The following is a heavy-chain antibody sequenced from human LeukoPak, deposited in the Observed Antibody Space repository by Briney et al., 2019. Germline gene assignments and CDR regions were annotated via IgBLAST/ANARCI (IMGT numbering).Heavy chain of an antibody. J-gene: IGHJ4*02. CDR2: ISSSSSTI. D-gene: IGHD4-23*01. V-gene: IGHV3-48*01. CDR3: ARDYGGSSSDY. Sequence: GGSLRLSCAASGFTFSSYSMNWVRQAPGKGLEWVSYISSSSSTIYYADSVKGRFTISRDNAKNSLYLQMNSLRAEDTAVYYCARDYGGSSSDYWGQGTLVTVSS. CDR1: GFTFSSYS.